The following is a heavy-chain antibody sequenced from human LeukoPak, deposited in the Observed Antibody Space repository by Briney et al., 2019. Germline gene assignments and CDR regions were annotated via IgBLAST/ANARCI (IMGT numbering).Heavy chain of an antibody. D-gene: IGHD2-8*01. Sequence: SETLSLTCAVYGGSFSGYYWSWIRQPPGKGLEWIGEINHSGSTNYNPSLKSRVTISVDTSKNQFSLKLSSVTAADTAVYYCARRGAYGDWYFDLWGRGTLVTVSS. CDR2: INHSGST. J-gene: IGHJ2*01. CDR3: ARRGAYGDWYFDL. V-gene: IGHV4-34*01. CDR1: GGSFSGYY.